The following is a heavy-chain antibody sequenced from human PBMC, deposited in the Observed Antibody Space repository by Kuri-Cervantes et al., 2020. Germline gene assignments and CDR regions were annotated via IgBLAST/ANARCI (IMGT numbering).Heavy chain of an antibody. CDR3: ARDKGFGELSQYGMDV. J-gene: IGHJ6*02. CDR2: INWNGGST. D-gene: IGHD3-10*01. CDR1: GFTFSDYY. V-gene: IGHV3-20*04. Sequence: GESLKISCAASGFTFSDYYMSWIRQAPGKGLEWVSGINWNGGSTGYADSVKGRFTISRDNSKNTLYLQMNSLRAEDTAVYYCARDKGFGELSQYGMDVWGQGTTVTVSS.